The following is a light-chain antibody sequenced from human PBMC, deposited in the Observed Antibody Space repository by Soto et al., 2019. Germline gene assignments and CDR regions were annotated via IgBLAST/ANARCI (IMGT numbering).Light chain of an antibody. J-gene: IGKJ1*01. CDR1: QGINSW. CDR2: DAS. Sequence: DIQMTQSPSSVSASVGDRVTITCRASQGINSWLAWYQQKPGRAPKLLIYDASTLESGVSSRFSGTGSGTEWILTITDLQADDLATYFCHQYKTYSTFGQGTKVDIK. CDR3: HQYKTYST. V-gene: IGKV1-5*01.